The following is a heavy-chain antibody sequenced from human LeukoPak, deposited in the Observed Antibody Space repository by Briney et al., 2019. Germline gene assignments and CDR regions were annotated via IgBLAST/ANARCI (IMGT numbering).Heavy chain of an antibody. D-gene: IGHD5-18*01. Sequence: GGSLRLSCAASGFTFSDYYMSWIRQAPGKGLEWVSYISSRGSTIYYADSVKGRYTISRDNAKNSLYLQMNSLRAEDTAVYYCARGGGFGYSYGSGDGMDVWGQGTTVTVSS. CDR3: ARGGGFGYSYGSGDGMDV. J-gene: IGHJ6*02. CDR1: GFTFSDYY. V-gene: IGHV3-11*01. CDR2: ISSRGSTI.